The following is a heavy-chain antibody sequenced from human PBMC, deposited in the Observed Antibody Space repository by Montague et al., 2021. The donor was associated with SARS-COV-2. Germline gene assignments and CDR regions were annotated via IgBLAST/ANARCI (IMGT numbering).Heavy chain of an antibody. CDR2: IGWRSGSI. D-gene: IGHD5-12*01. CDR1: GFTFDDYV. CDR3: AKGQKIQWLVFNSAPDWFDP. Sequence: SLSISCSASGFTFDDYVMHWVRQAPGKGLEWVSGIGWRSGSIGYADSVKGRFTISRDNAKNSLYLQMNSLRAEDTALYHCAKGQKIQWLVFNSAPDWFDPWGQGTLVTVSS. V-gene: IGHV3-9*01. J-gene: IGHJ5*02.